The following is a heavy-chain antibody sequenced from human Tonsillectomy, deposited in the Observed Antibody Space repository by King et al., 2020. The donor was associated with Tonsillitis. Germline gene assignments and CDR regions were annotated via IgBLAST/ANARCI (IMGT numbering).Heavy chain of an antibody. CDR1: GASIISDSYY. Sequence: QLQESGPGLVKPSQTLSLTCTVSGASIISDSYYWSWIRQPAGKGLEWIGRIDSSGSTNYNPSLESRVTMSTDTSRNQFSLKLRSVTAADTAVYYCARGGDLSTGGSLFDPWGQGTLVTVSS. CDR3: ARGGDLSTGGSLFDP. V-gene: IGHV4-61*02. D-gene: IGHD3-9*01. J-gene: IGHJ5*02. CDR2: IDSSGST.